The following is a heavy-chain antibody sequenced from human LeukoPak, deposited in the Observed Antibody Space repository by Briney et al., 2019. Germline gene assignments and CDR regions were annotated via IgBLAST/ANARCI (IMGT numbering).Heavy chain of an antibody. J-gene: IGHJ4*02. V-gene: IGHV3-74*01. CDR3: ASPTARYSGYDWDYFDY. Sequence: GGSLRLSCAASEFIFSAYWMHWVRQAPGKGLVWVARINSDGSTTTYADSVKGRFTISRDNAKNTLYLQMNSLRVEDTAVYYCASPTARYSGYDWDYFDYWGQGALVTVSS. CDR1: EFIFSAYW. D-gene: IGHD5-12*01. CDR2: INSDGSTT.